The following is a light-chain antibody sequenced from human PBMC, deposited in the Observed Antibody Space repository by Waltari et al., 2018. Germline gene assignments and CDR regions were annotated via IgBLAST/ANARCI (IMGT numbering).Light chain of an antibody. J-gene: IGLJ3*02. CDR3: SSYADNTLV. Sequence: QSALTQPPSASGSPGQSVTISCTGTSRDYVSWFQHHPVKAPKPMIYEVIKRPSGVPDRFSGSKSGNTASLTVSGLQADDEAHYYCSSYADNTLVFGGGTKLTVL. CDR1: SRDY. V-gene: IGLV2-8*01. CDR2: EVI.